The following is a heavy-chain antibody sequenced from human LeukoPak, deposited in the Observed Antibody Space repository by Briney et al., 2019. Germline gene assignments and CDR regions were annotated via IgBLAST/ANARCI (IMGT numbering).Heavy chain of an antibody. CDR1: GFTFSSYA. Sequence: GGSLRLSCAASGFTFSSYAMSWVRQAPGKGLEWVSYISSSVSIIYYADSVKGRFTISRDNAKNSLYLQMNSLRAEDTAVYYCARGAYFSYYDSSGYVDYWGQGTLVTVSS. CDR2: ISSSVSII. J-gene: IGHJ4*02. CDR3: ARGAYFSYYDSSGYVDY. V-gene: IGHV3-48*04. D-gene: IGHD3-22*01.